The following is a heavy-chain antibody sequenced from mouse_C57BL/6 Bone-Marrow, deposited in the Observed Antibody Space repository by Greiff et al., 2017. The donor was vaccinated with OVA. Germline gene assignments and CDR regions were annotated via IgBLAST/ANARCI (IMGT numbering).Heavy chain of an antibody. CDR1: GYTFTSYG. J-gene: IGHJ1*03. V-gene: IGHV1-81*01. Sequence: QVQLQQSGAELARPGASVKLSCKASGYTFTSYGISWVKQRTGQGLEWIGEIYPRSGNTYYNEKFKGKATLTADKSSSTAYMELRSLTSEDSAVYFCARGYYYGRDPRYFDVWGTGTTVTVSS. CDR3: ARGYYYGRDPRYFDV. D-gene: IGHD1-1*01. CDR2: IYPRSGNT.